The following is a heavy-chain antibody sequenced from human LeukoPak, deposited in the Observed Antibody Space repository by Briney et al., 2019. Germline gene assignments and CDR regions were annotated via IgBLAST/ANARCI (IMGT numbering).Heavy chain of an antibody. J-gene: IGHJ3*02. CDR3: ARDLWELGEPDDAFDI. CDR2: ISAYNGNT. D-gene: IGHD1-26*01. CDR1: GYTFTSYG. Sequence: ASVTVSFTASGYTFTSYGISWVRQAPGQGLEWMGWISAYNGNTNYAQKLQGRVTMTTDTSTSTAYMELRSLRSDDTAVCYCARDLWELGEPDDAFDIWGQGTMVTVSS. V-gene: IGHV1-18*01.